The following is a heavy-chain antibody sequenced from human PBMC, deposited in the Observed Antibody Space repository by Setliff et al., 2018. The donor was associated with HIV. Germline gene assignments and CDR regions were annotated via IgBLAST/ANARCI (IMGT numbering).Heavy chain of an antibody. J-gene: IGHJ4*02. CDR2: FYYTGST. CDR1: AASIRSHY. D-gene: IGHD2-2*02. V-gene: IGHV4-59*11. CDR3: ARHTVFVRYFDH. Sequence: AETLSLTCTVSAASIRSHYWSWIRQSPGKGLEWIGNFYYTGSTDYNPSFKSRVTISLDKSNNQISLNLSSATAADTAVYYCARHTVFVRYFDHWGQGMLVTVSS.